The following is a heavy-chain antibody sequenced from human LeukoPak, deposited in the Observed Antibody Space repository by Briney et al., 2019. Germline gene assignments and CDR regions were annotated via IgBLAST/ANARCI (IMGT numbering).Heavy chain of an antibody. D-gene: IGHD3-16*02. J-gene: IGHJ3*02. CDR1: GFTFSNAW. CDR3: TTDLWGYYDYVWGSYRYTTTDAFDI. V-gene: IGHV3-15*01. Sequence: GGSLRLSCAASGFTFSNAWMSWVRQAPGKGLEWVGRIKSKTDGGTTDCAAPVKGRFTISRDDSKNTLYLQMNSLKTEDTAVYYCTTDLWGYYDYVWGSYRYTTTDAFDIWGQGTMVTVSS. CDR2: IKSKTDGGTT.